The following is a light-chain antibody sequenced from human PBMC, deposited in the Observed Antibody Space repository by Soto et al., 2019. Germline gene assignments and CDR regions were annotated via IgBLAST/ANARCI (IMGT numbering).Light chain of an antibody. CDR1: QSVRSNY. J-gene: IGKJ1*01. CDR3: QKYGSAPWP. Sequence: EIVLTQSPGTLPLPPGERATLSCRASQSVRSNYLAWYRQTPGQAPRLLIYCASNRATGIPDRFSGSGSGTEFTLIRTRLEPEDFALCSCQKYGSAPWPVGEGTKVAT. CDR2: CAS. V-gene: IGKV3-20*01.